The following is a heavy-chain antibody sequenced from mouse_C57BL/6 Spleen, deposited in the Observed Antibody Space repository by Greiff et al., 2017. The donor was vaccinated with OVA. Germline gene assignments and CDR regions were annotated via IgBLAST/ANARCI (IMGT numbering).Heavy chain of an antibody. V-gene: IGHV1-55*01. CDR3: ARRTTGAMDY. Sequence: QVQLQQPGAELVKPGASVKMSCKASGYTFTSYWITWVKQRPGQGLEWIGDIYPGSGSTNYNEKFKRKATLTVDTSSSTAYIQLSSLTSEDAAVYYYARRTTGAMDYWGQGTSVTVSS. D-gene: IGHD1-1*01. CDR2: IYPGSGST. J-gene: IGHJ4*01. CDR1: GYTFTSYW.